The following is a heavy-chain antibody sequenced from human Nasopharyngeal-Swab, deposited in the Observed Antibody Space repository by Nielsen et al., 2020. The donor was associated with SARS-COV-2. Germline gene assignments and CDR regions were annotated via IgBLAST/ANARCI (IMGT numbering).Heavy chain of an antibody. V-gene: IGHV3-21*01. CDR1: GFTFSNYS. D-gene: IGHD6-19*01. CDR2: ISSSSSYI. Sequence: GGSLRLSCVVSGFTFSNYSMNWVRQAPGKGLEWVSSISSSSSYIYYADSVKGRFTISRDNAKNSLYLQMNSLRAEDTAVFYCARDPGYSSGWYSGWYFDLWGRGTLVTVSS. CDR3: ARDPGYSSGWYSGWYFDL. J-gene: IGHJ2*01.